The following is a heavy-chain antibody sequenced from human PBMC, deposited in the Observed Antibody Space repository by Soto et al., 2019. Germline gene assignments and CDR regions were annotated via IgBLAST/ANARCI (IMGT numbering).Heavy chain of an antibody. Sequence: SSETLSLTCTVSGGSISSYYWSWIRQPPGKGLEWIGYIYYSGSTNYNPSLKSRVTISVDTSKNQFSLKLSSVTAADTAVYYCARVGSGSHKIDYWGQGTLVTVSS. CDR3: ARVGSGSHKIDY. CDR2: IYYSGST. V-gene: IGHV4-59*01. J-gene: IGHJ4*02. D-gene: IGHD6-19*01. CDR1: GGSISSYY.